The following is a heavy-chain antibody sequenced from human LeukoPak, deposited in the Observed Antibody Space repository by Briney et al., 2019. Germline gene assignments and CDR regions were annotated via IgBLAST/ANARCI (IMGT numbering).Heavy chain of an antibody. D-gene: IGHD1-1*01. V-gene: IGHV4-31*03. CDR3: ARDHHETGTYSFDY. CDR2: IYYSGST. Sequence: SQTLSLTCTVSGGSISSGGYYWSWIRQRPGKGLEWIGYIYYSGSTYYNPSLKSRVTISVDTSKNQFSLKLSSVTAADTAVYYCARDHHETGTYSFDYWGQGTLVTVSS. J-gene: IGHJ4*02. CDR1: GGSISSGGYY.